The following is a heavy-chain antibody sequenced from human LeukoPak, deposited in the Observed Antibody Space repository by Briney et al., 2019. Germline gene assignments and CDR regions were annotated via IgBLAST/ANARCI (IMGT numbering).Heavy chain of an antibody. V-gene: IGHV1-69*13. CDR3: ARDQAALAARPFDY. Sequence: ASVKVSCKASGGTFSSYAISWVRQAPGQGPEWMGGIIPIFGTANYAQKFQGRVTITADESTSTAYMELSSLRSDDTAVYYCARDQAALAARPFDYWGQGTLVTVSS. CDR1: GGTFSSYA. J-gene: IGHJ4*02. D-gene: IGHD6-6*01. CDR2: IIPIFGTA.